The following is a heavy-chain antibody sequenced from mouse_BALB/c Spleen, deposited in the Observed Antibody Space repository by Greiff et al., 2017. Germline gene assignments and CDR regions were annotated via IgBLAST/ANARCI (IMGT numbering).Heavy chain of an antibody. CDR1: GFTFSSFG. J-gene: IGHJ4*01. CDR2: ISSGSSTI. D-gene: IGHD1-1*01. Sequence: EVKLVESGGGLVQPGGSLKLSCAASGFTFSSFGMHWVRQAPEKGLEWVAYISSGSSTIYYADTVKGRFTISRDNPKNTLFLQMTSLRSEDTAMYYCARSNYYGSRGDYYAMDYWGQGTSVTVSS. V-gene: IGHV5-17*02. CDR3: ARSNYYGSRGDYYAMDY.